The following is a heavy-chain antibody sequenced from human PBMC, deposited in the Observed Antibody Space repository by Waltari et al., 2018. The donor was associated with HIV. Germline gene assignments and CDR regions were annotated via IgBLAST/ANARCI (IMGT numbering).Heavy chain of an antibody. Sequence: EVQLVESGGDLLKPGGCLRLSCAASGFTLNSVWLIWVRQAPGKGLEWVGRIKTKGDGGATDYAAAVKGRFTISRDDSKNTVYLQMNSLKIEDTAVYYCTSEEDYGSGSHFDYWGQGTLVTVSS. CDR1: GFTLNSVW. J-gene: IGHJ4*02. D-gene: IGHD3-10*01. CDR2: IKTKGDGGAT. V-gene: IGHV3-15*01. CDR3: TSEEDYGSGSHFDY.